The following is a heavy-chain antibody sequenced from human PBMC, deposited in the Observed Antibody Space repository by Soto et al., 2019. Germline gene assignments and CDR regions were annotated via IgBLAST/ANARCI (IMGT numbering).Heavy chain of an antibody. J-gene: IGHJ6*02. CDR2: IKQDGSEK. V-gene: IGHV3-7*03. CDR1: GFTFSSYW. Sequence: PGGSLRLSCAASGFTFSSYWMSWVRQAPGKGLEWVANIKQDGSEKYYVDSVKGRFTISRDNAKNSLYLQMNSPRAEDTAVYYCASDKDYGDYGEGRYCYGMDVWGQGTTVTVYS. D-gene: IGHD4-17*01. CDR3: ASDKDYGDYGEGRYCYGMDV.